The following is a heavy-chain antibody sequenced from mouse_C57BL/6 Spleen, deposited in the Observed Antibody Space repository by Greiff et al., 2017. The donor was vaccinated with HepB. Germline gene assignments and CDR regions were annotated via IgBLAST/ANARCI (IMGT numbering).Heavy chain of an antibody. CDR1: GYTFTSYW. CDR3: ARSTPLYYGSLRGYFDV. J-gene: IGHJ1*03. CDR2: IDPSDSYT. V-gene: IGHV1-69*01. D-gene: IGHD1-1*01. Sequence: VKLQQPGAELVMPGASVKLSCKASGYTFTSYWMHWVKQRPGQGLEWIGEIDPSDSYTNYNQKFKGKSTLTVDKSSSTAYMQLSSLTSEDSAVYYCARSTPLYYGSLRGYFDVWGTGTTVTVSS.